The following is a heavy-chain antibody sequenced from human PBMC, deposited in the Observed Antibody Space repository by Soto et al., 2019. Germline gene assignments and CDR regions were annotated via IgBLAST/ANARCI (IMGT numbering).Heavy chain of an antibody. V-gene: IGHV6-1*01. D-gene: IGHD6-19*01. Sequence: SQTLSLTCAISGDSVSSNSATWNWIRQSPSRGLEWLGRTYYRSRWYNDYALSVKSRITITPDTPKNQFSLQLNSVTPEDTAVNYCARAAAVAGIAFDFWGQGGLVTVSS. CDR3: ARAAAVAGIAFDF. CDR2: TYYRSRWYN. J-gene: IGHJ4*02. CDR1: GDSVSSNSAT.